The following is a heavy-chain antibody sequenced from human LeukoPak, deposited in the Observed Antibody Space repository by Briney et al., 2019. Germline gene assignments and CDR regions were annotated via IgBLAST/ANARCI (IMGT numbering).Heavy chain of an antibody. CDR3: ARDHDYDFWSGYYTNYYYYMDV. CDR2: ISSSSSYI. V-gene: IGHV3-21*01. D-gene: IGHD3-3*01. CDR1: GFTLSSYS. Sequence: GGSLRLSCAASGFTLSSYSMNWVRQAPGKGLEWVSSISSSSSYIYYADSVKGRFTISRDNAKNSLYLQMNSLRAEDTAVYYCARDHDYDFWSGYYTNYYYYMDVWGKGTTVTVSS. J-gene: IGHJ6*03.